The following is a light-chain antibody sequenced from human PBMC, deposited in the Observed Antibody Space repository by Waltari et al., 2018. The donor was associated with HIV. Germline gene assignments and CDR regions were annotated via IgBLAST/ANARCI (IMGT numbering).Light chain of an antibody. Sequence: QSALTQPASVSGSPGQSITISCTGTSSDVAGYNYVSWYQQHPGQPPKLMIYDVNKRPSGISIRFSGSKSGNTASLTISGLQAEDEADYYCCSYAGSSTLGFGGGTKLTVL. CDR3: CSYAGSSTLG. V-gene: IGLV2-23*02. CDR2: DVN. J-gene: IGLJ2*01. CDR1: SSDVAGYNY.